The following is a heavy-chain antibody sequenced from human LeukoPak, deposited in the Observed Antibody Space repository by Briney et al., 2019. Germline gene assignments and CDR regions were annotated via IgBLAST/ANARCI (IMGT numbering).Heavy chain of an antibody. D-gene: IGHD3-3*01. Sequence: GGSLRLSCAASGFTFSSYWMSWVRQTPGKGLEWVANIKQDESEKYYVDSVKGRFTISRDNAKNSLYLQMNSLRAEDTAVCYCARDPTIFGVVIVPDYWGQGTLVTVSS. CDR2: IKQDESEK. V-gene: IGHV3-7*01. CDR3: ARDPTIFGVVIVPDY. J-gene: IGHJ4*02. CDR1: GFTFSSYW.